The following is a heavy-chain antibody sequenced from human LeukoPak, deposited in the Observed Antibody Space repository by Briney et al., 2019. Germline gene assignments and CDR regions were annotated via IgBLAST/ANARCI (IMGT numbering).Heavy chain of an antibody. D-gene: IGHD3-10*01. CDR2: ISADSATT. Sequence: GGSLRLSCTASGFTFSNYGMSWVRQAPGKGLEWVSVISADSATTFYADSVKGRFTISRDNAKNTVFLQMSSLRAEDTALYYCARKSASGNYPLDYWGQGTLVTVSS. CDR3: ARKSASGNYPLDY. V-gene: IGHV3-23*01. CDR1: GFTFSNYG. J-gene: IGHJ4*02.